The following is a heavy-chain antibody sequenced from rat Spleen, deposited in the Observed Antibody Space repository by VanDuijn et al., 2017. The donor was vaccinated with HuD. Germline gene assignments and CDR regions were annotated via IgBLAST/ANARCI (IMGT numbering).Heavy chain of an antibody. Sequence: EVQLVESGGGLVQPGRSLKLSCVASGFTFNDYWMTWIRQAPGRGLEWVASITNASGRTYYSDFVKGRFTISRDTAQNTLYLQMNSLRSEDTATYYCTTEGANWFAYWGQGVMVTVSS. CDR3: TTEGANWFAY. CDR2: ITNASGRT. D-gene: IGHD3-6*01. CDR1: GFTFNDYW. J-gene: IGHJ2*01. V-gene: IGHV5-31*01.